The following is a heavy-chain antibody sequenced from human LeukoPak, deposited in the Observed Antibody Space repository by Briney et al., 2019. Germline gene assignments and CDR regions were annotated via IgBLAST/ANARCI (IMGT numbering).Heavy chain of an antibody. D-gene: IGHD1-14*01. Sequence: PGGSLRLSCAASGFTFSSYAMHWVRQAPGKGLEWVAVISYDGSNKYYADSVKGRFTVSRDNSKNTLYLQMNSLRAEDTAVYYRARISTEHDFDYWGQGTLVTVSS. J-gene: IGHJ4*02. CDR1: GFTFSSYA. CDR2: ISYDGSNK. V-gene: IGHV3-30-3*01. CDR3: ARISTEHDFDY.